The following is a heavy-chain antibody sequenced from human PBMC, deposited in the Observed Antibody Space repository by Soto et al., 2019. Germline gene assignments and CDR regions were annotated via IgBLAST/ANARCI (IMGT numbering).Heavy chain of an antibody. CDR2: LYYGRSA. CDR1: GDSISSYY. D-gene: IGHD3-22*01. CDR3: ERHSIWLLLSDY. J-gene: IGHJ4*02. Sequence: SETLSLTCAVSGDSISSYYCMWIRQPPGKGLESIGYLYYGRSANYNPSLKSRVTLSVDTSTNQCSLTLSSMTAADTAVYFCERHSIWLLLSDYWGQGTLVTVSS. V-gene: IGHV4-59*01.